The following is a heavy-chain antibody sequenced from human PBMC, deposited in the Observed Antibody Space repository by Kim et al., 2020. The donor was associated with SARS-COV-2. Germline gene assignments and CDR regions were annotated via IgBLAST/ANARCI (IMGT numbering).Heavy chain of an antibody. Sequence: GGSLRLSCAASEFTFNIYWMSWVRQAPGKGLEWVANIKEDGSETHYVDSVKGRFTISRDNAKKSVYLQMSSLGAEDTAVYYCARGTTVDYWGQGTLVTVS. CDR3: ARGTTVDY. CDR2: IKEDGSET. CDR1: EFTFNIYW. D-gene: IGHD4-17*01. V-gene: IGHV3-7*04. J-gene: IGHJ4*02.